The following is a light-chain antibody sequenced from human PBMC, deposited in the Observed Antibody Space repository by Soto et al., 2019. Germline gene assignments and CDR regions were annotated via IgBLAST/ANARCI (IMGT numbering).Light chain of an antibody. CDR3: QKSYTLPWT. CDR1: QTIGSL. Sequence: DIQLTQSPSSLSAPIGDRVTITCRASQTIGSLLNWFQQKPGKAPKLLVYAASTLLGGVPLRFSASGSGTDFNLTISSLQPEDFATYFCQKSYTLPWTFGQGTKVDIK. V-gene: IGKV1-39*01. J-gene: IGKJ1*01. CDR2: AAS.